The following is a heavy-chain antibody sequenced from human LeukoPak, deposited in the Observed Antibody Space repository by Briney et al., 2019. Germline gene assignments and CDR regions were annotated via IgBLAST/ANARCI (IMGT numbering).Heavy chain of an antibody. D-gene: IGHD3-22*01. Sequence: SETLSLTCTVSGGPISSSYCWGWIRQTPGKGLEWVGSIHYSGSTYYNPSLKSRVTISVDTSRSQFSLKLRSVTAADTAVYYCARLPYSHYSDSSGYFDHWGQGTLFTVSS. CDR1: GGPISSSYC. CDR2: IHYSGST. CDR3: ARLPYSHYSDSSGYFDH. V-gene: IGHV4-39*01. J-gene: IGHJ4*02.